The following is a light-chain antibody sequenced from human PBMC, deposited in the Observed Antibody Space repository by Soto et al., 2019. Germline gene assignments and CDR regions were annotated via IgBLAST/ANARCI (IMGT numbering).Light chain of an antibody. CDR1: QSVSSSY. CDR2: GES. V-gene: IGKV3-20*01. J-gene: IGKJ4*01. CDR3: QKYGSSPLT. Sequence: EIVFTQAPCTLSLSPGERGSLSCRASQSVSSSYLAWYQQKPGQAPRLLIYGESSRATGIPDRFSGSGSGTDFNLTISSLEPEDFAVYYCQKYGSSPLTFGGGTKVDIK.